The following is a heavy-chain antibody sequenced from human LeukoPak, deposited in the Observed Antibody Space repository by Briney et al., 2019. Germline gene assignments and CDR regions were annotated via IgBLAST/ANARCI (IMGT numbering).Heavy chain of an antibody. CDR3: ARGGRDYYDSSIYPFDY. Sequence: GGSLRLSCAASGFTFSSYEMNWVRQAPGKGLEWVSYISSSGSTIYYADSVKGRFTISRDNAKNSLYLQMNSLRAEDTAVYYCARGGRDYYDSSIYPFDYWGQGTLVTVSS. J-gene: IGHJ4*02. D-gene: IGHD3-22*01. V-gene: IGHV3-48*03. CDR1: GFTFSSYE. CDR2: ISSSGSTI.